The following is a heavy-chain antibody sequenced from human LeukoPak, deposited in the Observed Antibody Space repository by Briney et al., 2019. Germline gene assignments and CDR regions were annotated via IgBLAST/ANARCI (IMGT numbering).Heavy chain of an antibody. Sequence: GGSLRLSCVASGFTFISYAMSWVRQAPGKGLEGVSDISGSQCSTYYADSVKGRFTISRDNSKKTLYVQMNSLRAEDTAVYYCAKASREMTTGGDRYNWFDHWGQGTLVTVSS. CDR2: ISGSQCST. J-gene: IGHJ5*02. D-gene: IGHD5-24*01. CDR3: AKASREMTTGGDRYNWFDH. CDR1: GFTFISYA. V-gene: IGHV3-23*01.